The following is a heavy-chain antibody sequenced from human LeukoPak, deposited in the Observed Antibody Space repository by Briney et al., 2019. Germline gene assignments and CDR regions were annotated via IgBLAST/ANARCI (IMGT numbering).Heavy chain of an antibody. D-gene: IGHD3-10*01. J-gene: IGHJ4*02. CDR1: GYTFTGYY. CDR3: ARATGRVVRGITWRYFDY. Sequence: ASVKVSCKASGYTFTGYYMHWVRQAPGQGLEWMGWINPNSGGTNYAQKLQGRVTMTTDTSTSTAYMELRSLRSDDTAVYYCARATGRVVRGITWRYFDYWGQGTLVTVSS. CDR2: INPNSGGT. V-gene: IGHV1-2*02.